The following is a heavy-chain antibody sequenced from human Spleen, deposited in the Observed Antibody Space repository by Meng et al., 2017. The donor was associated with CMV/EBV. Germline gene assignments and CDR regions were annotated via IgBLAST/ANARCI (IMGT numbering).Heavy chain of an antibody. V-gene: IGHV1-69*05. CDR3: ARDNDWGPDY. Sequence: SVKVSCKASGGTFTSYDISWVRQAPGQGLEWMGGIIPIFRTANYAQKFQGRVTVTRDTSISTGYMELSSLGSDDTAVYYCARDNDWGPDYWGQGTLVTVSS. CDR2: IIPIFRTA. D-gene: IGHD7-27*01. CDR1: GGTFTSYD. J-gene: IGHJ4*02.